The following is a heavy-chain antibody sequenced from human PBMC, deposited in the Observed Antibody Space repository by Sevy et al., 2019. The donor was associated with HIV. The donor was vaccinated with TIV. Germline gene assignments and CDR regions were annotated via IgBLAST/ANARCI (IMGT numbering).Heavy chain of an antibody. CDR2: ISSSGTAI. J-gene: IGHJ5*02. Sequence: GGSLRLSCAASGFTFSSYEMNWVRQAPGKGLEWVSYISSSGTAIYYAHSVKGRFTISRDNAKNSLYLQMNSLRAEDTAVYYCAREGIGRGWFDPWGQGTLVTVSS. D-gene: IGHD3-10*01. CDR1: GFTFSSYE. V-gene: IGHV3-48*03. CDR3: AREGIGRGWFDP.